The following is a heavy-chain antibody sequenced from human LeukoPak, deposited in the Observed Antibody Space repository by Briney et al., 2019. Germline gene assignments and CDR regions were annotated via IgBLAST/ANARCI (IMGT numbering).Heavy chain of an antibody. V-gene: IGHV4-38-2*02. CDR1: GFSITSGYF. D-gene: IGHD3/OR15-3a*01. Sequence: SETLSLTCSVSGFSITSGYFWGWIRQSPGKGLEWIGNIYTTGAGSTYYNPSVKGRVTLFSDKAKNQLSLKMNSVTAADTAVYYCARGQIYDYWTPVSWKFDLWGRGTLVSVSS. CDR3: ARGQIYDYWTPVSWKFDL. CDR2: IYTTGAGST. J-gene: IGHJ2*01.